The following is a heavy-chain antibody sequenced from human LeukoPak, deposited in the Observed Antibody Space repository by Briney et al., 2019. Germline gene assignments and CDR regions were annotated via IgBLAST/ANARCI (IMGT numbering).Heavy chain of an antibody. CDR2: TYPGDSDT. CDR3: ARHSGYDYYNWFDP. V-gene: IGHV5-51*01. J-gene: IGHJ5*02. Sequence: GESLKISCKGSGHSFTSYWIGWVRQMPGKGLEWMGITYPGDSDTRYSPSLQGQVTISADKSISTAYLQWSSLKASDTAMYYCARHSGYDYYNWFDPWGQGTLVTVSS. CDR1: GHSFTSYW. D-gene: IGHD5-12*01.